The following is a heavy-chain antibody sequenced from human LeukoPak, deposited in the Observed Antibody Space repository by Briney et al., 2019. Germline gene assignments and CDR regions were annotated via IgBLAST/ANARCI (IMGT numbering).Heavy chain of an antibody. Sequence: GASVKVSCKASGYTFTSYYMHWVQQAPGQGLEWMGIINPSGGSTSYAQKFQGRVTMTRDTSTSTVYMELSSLRSEDTAVYYCARDQSCGGDCYSGIGGGPFDYWGQGTLVTVSS. CDR2: INPSGGST. J-gene: IGHJ4*02. V-gene: IGHV1-46*01. CDR1: GYTFTSYY. D-gene: IGHD2-21*02. CDR3: ARDQSCGGDCYSGIGGGPFDY.